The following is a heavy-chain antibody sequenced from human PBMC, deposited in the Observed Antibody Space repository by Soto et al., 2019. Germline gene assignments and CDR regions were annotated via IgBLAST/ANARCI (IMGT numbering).Heavy chain of an antibody. Sequence: GGSLRLSCAASGFTFSSYAMHWVRQAPGKGLEWVADISFDGSNKYYADSVKGRFTISRDDSKNTLYLQMNSLRAEDTAVYYCAKAGDPGNMITFVVVEIPHIDYWGPGILVTVSS. V-gene: IGHV3-30*18. CDR1: GFTFSSYA. CDR2: ISFDGSNK. D-gene: IGHD3-16*01. CDR3: AKAGDPGNMITFVVVEIPHIDY. J-gene: IGHJ4*02.